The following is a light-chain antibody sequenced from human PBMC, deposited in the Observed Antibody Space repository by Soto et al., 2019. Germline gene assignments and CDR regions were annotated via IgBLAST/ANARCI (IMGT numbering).Light chain of an antibody. CDR1: QSISSW. CDR3: EDYSSSSGLT. V-gene: IGKV1-5*03. CDR2: QAS. J-gene: IGKJ4*01. Sequence: IHMTQSPSPPSASLGDRVTITCRARQSISSWLAWYQQKPGKAPKLLIFQASSLKSGVPSRFSGSGSATEYTLTISSLQPDDFATYYCEDYSSSSGLTFGGGTKVDIK.